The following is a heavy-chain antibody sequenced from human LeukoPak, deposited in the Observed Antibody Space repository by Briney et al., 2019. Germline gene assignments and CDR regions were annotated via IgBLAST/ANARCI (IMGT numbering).Heavy chain of an antibody. CDR2: INPSGGST. D-gene: IGHD2-2*01. CDR3: ARDVSSTSSWWFDP. J-gene: IGHJ5*02. Sequence: ASVKVSCKASGYIFTSYYIHWVRQAPGQGLEWMGIINPSGGSTSYAQKFQGRVTMTRDMSTRTDYMELSSLRYEDTAVYYCARDVSSTSSWWFDPWGQGTLVIVSS. CDR1: GYIFTSYY. V-gene: IGHV1-46*01.